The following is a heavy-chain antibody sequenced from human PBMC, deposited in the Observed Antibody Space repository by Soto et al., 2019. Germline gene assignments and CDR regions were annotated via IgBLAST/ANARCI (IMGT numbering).Heavy chain of an antibody. CDR2: ISAYKGNT. Sequence: ASVKVSCKASGYTFTSYGISWVRQAPGQGHERIGWISAYKGNTNYAQKLQGRVTMNTEPSTSTVYMELRSLRSDDTAVYYCARDGYCSGGSCYSTYFDYWGQGTLVTVSS. J-gene: IGHJ4*02. CDR1: GYTFTSYG. CDR3: ARDGYCSGGSCYSTYFDY. D-gene: IGHD2-15*01. V-gene: IGHV1-18*01.